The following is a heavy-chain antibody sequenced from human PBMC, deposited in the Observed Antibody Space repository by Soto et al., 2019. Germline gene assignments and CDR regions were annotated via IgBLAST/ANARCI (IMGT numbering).Heavy chain of an antibody. CDR3: AKDAVAGQGAIDY. CDR1: GFTFSSYG. Sequence: QVQLVESGGGVVQPGRSLRLSCAASGFTFSSYGMHWVRQAPGKGLEWVAVISYDGSNKYYADSVKGRFTISGDNSKNTLYLQMTSLRAEDTAVYYCAKDAVAGQGAIDYWGQGTLVTVSS. V-gene: IGHV3-30*18. CDR2: ISYDGSNK. D-gene: IGHD6-19*01. J-gene: IGHJ4*02.